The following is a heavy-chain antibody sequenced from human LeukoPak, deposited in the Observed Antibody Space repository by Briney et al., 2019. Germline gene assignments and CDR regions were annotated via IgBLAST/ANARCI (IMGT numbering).Heavy chain of an antibody. D-gene: IGHD3-22*01. Sequence: SETLSLTCAVYGGSFSGYYWSWIRQPPGKGLEWIGEINHSGSTNYNPSLKSRVTISVDTSKNQFSLKLNSVTAADTAVYYCARGRVVVTFDYWGQGTLVTVSS. J-gene: IGHJ4*02. CDR1: GGSFSGYY. CDR2: INHSGST. V-gene: IGHV4-34*01. CDR3: ARGRVVVTFDY.